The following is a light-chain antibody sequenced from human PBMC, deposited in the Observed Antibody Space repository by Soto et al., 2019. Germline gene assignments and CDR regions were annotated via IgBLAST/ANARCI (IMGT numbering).Light chain of an antibody. J-gene: IGLJ1*01. V-gene: IGLV2-23*01. CDR1: SSDVGSYNL. CDR3: CSYAGSSTFYV. Sequence: QSALPQPASLSGSPGQSITISCTGTSSDVGSYNLVSWYQQHPGKAPKLMIYEGSKRPSGVSNRFSGSKSGNTASLTISGLQAEDEADYYCCSYAGSSTFYVFGTGTKVTVL. CDR2: EGS.